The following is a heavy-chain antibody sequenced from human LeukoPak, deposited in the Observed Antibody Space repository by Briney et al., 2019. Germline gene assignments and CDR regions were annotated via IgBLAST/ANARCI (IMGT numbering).Heavy chain of an antibody. CDR2: FDPEDGEDGET. J-gene: IGHJ4*02. CDR3: AMTDRYAGRPFDY. D-gene: IGHD3-9*01. CDR1: GSSLIEVA. Sequence: GASGKVSCKVSGSSLIEVAMHWVRQAPGKGLEWVGSFDPEDGEDGETHYAQKFQGRVTMTEDASTDTAYMELTSLSSEDTALYYCAMTDRYAGRPFDYWGQGTLVTVSS. V-gene: IGHV1-24*01.